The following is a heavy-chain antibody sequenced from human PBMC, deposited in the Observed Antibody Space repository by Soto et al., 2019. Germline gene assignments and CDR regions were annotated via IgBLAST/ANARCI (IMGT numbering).Heavy chain of an antibody. CDR2: IYYSGST. J-gene: IGHJ6*02. Sequence: SETLSLTCPVSGGSISSGGYYWSWIRQHPGKGLEWIGYIYYSGSTYYNPSLKSRVTISVDTSKNQFSLKLSSVTAADTAVYYCAREGYIAVAATTYGMDVWGQGTTVTVSS. CDR1: GGSISSGGYY. D-gene: IGHD6-19*01. V-gene: IGHV4-31*03. CDR3: AREGYIAVAATTYGMDV.